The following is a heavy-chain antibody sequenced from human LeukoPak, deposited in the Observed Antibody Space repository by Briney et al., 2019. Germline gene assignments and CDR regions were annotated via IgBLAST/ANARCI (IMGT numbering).Heavy chain of an antibody. CDR3: ARSNYFWSGSLDT. CDR1: GGSISSRDEN. CDR2: VDYNGNI. Sequence: SETLCLTCTVVGGSISSRDENWDWIRQPPGKGLEWIVNVDYNGNIYYSPALKSRAIVSVDTSKNQVSLRLTSVTAADTAVYFCARSNYFWSGSLDTWGQGTLVTVSS. D-gene: IGHD3-3*01. V-gene: IGHV4-39*07. J-gene: IGHJ4*02.